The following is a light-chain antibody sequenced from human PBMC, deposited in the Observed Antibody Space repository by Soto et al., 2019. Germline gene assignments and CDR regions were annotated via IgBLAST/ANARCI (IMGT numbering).Light chain of an antibody. J-gene: IGKJ5*01. CDR1: QSIGSW. CDR3: LQYKSYPVT. Sequence: IQMTQSPSTLSASVGDGATISCRASQSIGSWLAWYQQKPGRAPKLLIYDASRLQSRVPSRFSGTVSGTEFTLSISSLQPDDFAIYYCLQYKSYPVTFGQGTRLEIK. V-gene: IGKV1-5*01. CDR2: DAS.